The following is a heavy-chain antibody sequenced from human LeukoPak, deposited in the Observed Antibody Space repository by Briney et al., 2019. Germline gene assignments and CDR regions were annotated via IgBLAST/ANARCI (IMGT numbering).Heavy chain of an antibody. D-gene: IGHD2-21*02. CDR2: IKTDGSIT. Sequence: PGGSVRLSCAASGFTFSSYWMCWVRQDPGKGLAWVSCIKTDGSITAYAGSVKGRFTISRDNAKNTLYLQMNSLRADDTAVYYCARDGDAPMTDFDYWGQGTLVTVSS. CDR1: GFTFSSYW. V-gene: IGHV3-74*01. CDR3: ARDGDAPMTDFDY. J-gene: IGHJ4*02.